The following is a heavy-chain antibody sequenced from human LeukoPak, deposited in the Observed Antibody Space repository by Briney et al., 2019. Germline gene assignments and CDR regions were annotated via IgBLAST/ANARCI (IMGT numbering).Heavy chain of an antibody. Sequence: PGGSLRLSCAASGFTFSSFGMHWVRQAPGKGLEWVAVIWYDASNKYYADSVKGRFTISRDNSKNTLFLQMNSLRDDDTAVYYCVRGVGVSRFNYLDPWGQGTLLIVSS. D-gene: IGHD1-1*01. V-gene: IGHV3-33*01. CDR1: GFTFSSFG. CDR2: IWYDASNK. CDR3: VRGVGVSRFNYLDP. J-gene: IGHJ5*02.